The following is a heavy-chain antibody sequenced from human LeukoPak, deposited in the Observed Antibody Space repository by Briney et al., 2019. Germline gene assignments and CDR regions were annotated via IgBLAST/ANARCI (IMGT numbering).Heavy chain of an antibody. CDR2: IYPGDSDT. CDR3: ARHDRYSSSWYEGAASY. V-gene: IGHV5-51*01. CDR1: GYRFTNYW. D-gene: IGHD6-13*01. Sequence: GESLKISCKGSGYRFTNYWIGWVRQMPGKGLEWMGIIYPGDSDTRYSPSFQGQVTISADKSISTAYLQWSSLKASDTAMYYCARHDRYSSSWYEGAASYWGQGTLVTVSS. J-gene: IGHJ4*02.